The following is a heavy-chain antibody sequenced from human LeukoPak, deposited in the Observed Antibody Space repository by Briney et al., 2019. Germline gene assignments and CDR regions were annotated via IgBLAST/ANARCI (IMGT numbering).Heavy chain of an antibody. V-gene: IGHV1-69*01. CDR2: IIPIFGTA. CDR3: ARRAGGYSHPYDY. Sequence: SVKVSCKASGGTFSSYAISWVRQAPGQGLEWMGGIIPIFGTANYAQKFQGRVTITADESTSTAYMELSSLRSEDTAVYYCARRAGGYSHPYDYWGQGVLVTVSS. J-gene: IGHJ4*02. CDR1: GGTFSSYA. D-gene: IGHD4-23*01.